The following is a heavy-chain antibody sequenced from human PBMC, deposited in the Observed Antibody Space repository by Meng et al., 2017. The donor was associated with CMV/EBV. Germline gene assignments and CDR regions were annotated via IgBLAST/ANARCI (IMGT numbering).Heavy chain of an antibody. CDR2: IYKSGST. D-gene: IGHD1-26*01. CDR1: GGSVSSTNSY. V-gene: IGHV4-61*01. Sequence: CTVSGGSVSSTNSYWTWIRQPPGKGLEWIGYIYKSGSTNYNPSLKSRVTISADTSKNQFSLKLSSVTAADTAVYYCARDNLGGSYDYWGQGTLVTVSS. J-gene: IGHJ4*02. CDR3: ARDNLGGSYDY.